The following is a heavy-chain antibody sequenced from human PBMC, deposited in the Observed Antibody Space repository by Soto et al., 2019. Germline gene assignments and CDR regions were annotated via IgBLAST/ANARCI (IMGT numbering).Heavy chain of an antibody. CDR1: GFTFSSYG. D-gene: IGHD5-18*01. V-gene: IGHV3-30*18. CDR3: AKDRIQLWGNLAFDY. Sequence: PGGSLRLSCAASGFTFSSYGMHWVRQAPGKGLEWVAVISYDGSNKYYADSVKGRFTISRDNSKNTLYLQMNSLRAEDTAVYYCAKDRIQLWGNLAFDYWGQGTLVTVSS. CDR2: ISYDGSNK. J-gene: IGHJ4*02.